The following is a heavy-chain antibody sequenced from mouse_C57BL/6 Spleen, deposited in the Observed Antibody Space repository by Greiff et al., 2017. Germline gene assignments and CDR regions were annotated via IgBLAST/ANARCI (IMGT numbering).Heavy chain of an antibody. CDR3: ARPYGSSYGYYAMDY. J-gene: IGHJ4*01. CDR2: IDPSDSST. V-gene: IGHV1-59*01. Sequence: VQLQQPGAELVRPGTSVKLSCKASGYTFTSYWMHWVKQRPGQGLEWIGVIDPSDSSTNYNQKFKSKATLTVDTSSSPASMQLSSLTSEDSAVYYCARPYGSSYGYYAMDYWGQGTSVTVSS. D-gene: IGHD1-1*01. CDR1: GYTFTSYW.